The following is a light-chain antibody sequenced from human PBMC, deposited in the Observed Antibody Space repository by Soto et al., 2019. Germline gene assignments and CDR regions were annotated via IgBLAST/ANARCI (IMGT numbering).Light chain of an antibody. CDR1: QSISNY. Sequence: DLEMTQSPSSLSASVGDRVTITCRASQSISNYLNWYQHKPGKVPKPLIYAASSLQSGVPTRCSGSGSGTDVTHTINSLQPEDSATYYCQQSYGTPLSFGGGTKIEIK. V-gene: IGKV1-39*01. CDR2: AAS. CDR3: QQSYGTPLS. J-gene: IGKJ4*01.